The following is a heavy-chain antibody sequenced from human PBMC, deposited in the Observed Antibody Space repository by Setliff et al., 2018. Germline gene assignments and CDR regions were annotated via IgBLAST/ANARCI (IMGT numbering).Heavy chain of an antibody. V-gene: IGHV4-61*02. D-gene: IGHD1-26*01. Sequence: SETLSLTCAVSGGSISSGSYYWSWIRQPAGKGLEWVGRLHTSGSTNYNPSLGGRVTISVDTSKNQFSLRLSSVTAADTALYFCARDNTIVGATDYWGQGTLVTGSS. CDR3: ARDNTIVGATDY. CDR2: LHTSGST. J-gene: IGHJ4*02. CDR1: GGSISSGSYY.